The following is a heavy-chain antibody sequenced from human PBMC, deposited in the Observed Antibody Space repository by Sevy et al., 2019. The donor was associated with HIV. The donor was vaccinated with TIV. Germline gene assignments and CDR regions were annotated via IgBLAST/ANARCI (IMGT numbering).Heavy chain of an antibody. CDR3: ARPHYDILTGYPNWFDP. CDR1: GGSISSSSYY. J-gene: IGHJ5*02. Sequence: TLSLTCTVSGGSISSSSYYWGWIRQPPGKGLEWIGSIYYSGSTYYNPSLKSRVTISVDTSKNQFSLKLSSVTAADTAVYYCARPHYDILTGYPNWFDPWGQGTLVTVSS. CDR2: IYYSGST. D-gene: IGHD3-9*01. V-gene: IGHV4-39*01.